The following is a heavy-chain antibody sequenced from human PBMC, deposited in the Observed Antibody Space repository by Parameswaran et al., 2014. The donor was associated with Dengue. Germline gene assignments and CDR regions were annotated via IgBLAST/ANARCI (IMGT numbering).Heavy chain of an antibody. CDR2: ITTSGTTI. D-gene: IGHD2-15*01. V-gene: IGHV3-48*03. J-gene: IGHJ4*02. Sequence: VRQAPGKGLEWVSYITTSGTTIYYADSVKGRFTISRDNAKNSLYLQMNSLRAEDTAVYYCARVGIYCTGGSCYQDYWGQGALVTVSS. CDR3: ARVGIYCTGGSCYQDY.